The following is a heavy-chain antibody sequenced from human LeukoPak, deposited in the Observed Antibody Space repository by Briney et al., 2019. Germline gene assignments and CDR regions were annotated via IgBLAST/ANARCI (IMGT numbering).Heavy chain of an antibody. D-gene: IGHD3-22*01. J-gene: IGHJ6*02. CDR2: ISHDGSNK. CDR1: GFSFSSYG. Sequence: GGSLRLSCAASGFSFSSYGMHWVRQAPGKGLEWVASISHDGSNKYYADSVRGRFTISRDNSKNTLYLQMNSLRAEDTAVYSCAKEAYYYDSRGYHNYYYYGMDVWGQGTTVTVSS. V-gene: IGHV3-30*18. CDR3: AKEAYYYDSRGYHNYYYYGMDV.